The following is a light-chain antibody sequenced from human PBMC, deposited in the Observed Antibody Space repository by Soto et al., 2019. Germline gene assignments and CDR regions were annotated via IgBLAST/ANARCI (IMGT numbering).Light chain of an antibody. J-gene: IGLJ1*01. CDR2: DVS. CDR3: CSYAGSYTLGV. V-gene: IGLV2-11*01. Sequence: QSALTQPRSVSGSPGQSVTISCTGTSSDVGGYNYVSWYQQHPGKAPELMIYDVSKRPSGVPDRFSGSKSGNTASLTISGLQAEDEADYYCCSYAGSYTLGVFGTGTKLTVL. CDR1: SSDVGGYNY.